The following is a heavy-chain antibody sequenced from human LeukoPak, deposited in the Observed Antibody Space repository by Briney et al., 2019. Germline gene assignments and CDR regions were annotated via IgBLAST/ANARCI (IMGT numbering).Heavy chain of an antibody. CDR2: IYYSGST. V-gene: IGHV4-31*03. Sequence: SQTLSLTCTVSGGSISSGGYYWSWIRQHPGKGLEWIGYIYYSGSTYYNPSLKSRVTISVDTSKNQFSLKLSSVTAADTAVYYCASGKGDYEFDYYDSSGLTSRGYGMDVWGQGTTVTVSS. CDR1: GGSISSGGYY. CDR3: ASGKGDYEFDYYDSSGLTSRGYGMDV. D-gene: IGHD3-22*01. J-gene: IGHJ6*02.